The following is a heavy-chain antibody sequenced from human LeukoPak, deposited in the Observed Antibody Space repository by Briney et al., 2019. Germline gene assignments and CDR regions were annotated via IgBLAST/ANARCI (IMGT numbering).Heavy chain of an antibody. D-gene: IGHD2-21*01. CDR1: GGSFSGYY. CDR2: INHSGST. Sequence: SETLSLTCAVYGGSFSGYYWNWIRQPPGKGLEWIGEINHSGSTNYNPSLKSRVTISVDTSKNQFSLKLTSVTAADTAVYYCARHSICFDPWGQGTLVTVSS. J-gene: IGHJ5*02. V-gene: IGHV4-34*01. CDR3: ARHSICFDP.